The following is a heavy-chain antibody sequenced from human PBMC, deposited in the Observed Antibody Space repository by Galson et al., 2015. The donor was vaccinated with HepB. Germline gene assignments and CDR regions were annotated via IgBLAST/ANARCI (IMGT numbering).Heavy chain of an antibody. Sequence: SLRLSCAASGFTFSSYAMHWVRQAPGKGLEWVAVISYDGSNKYYADSVKGRFTISRDNSKNTLYLQMNSLRAEDTAVYYCARDFGAAGVPAAPPPSEGFYFDYWGQGTLVTVSS. CDR2: ISYDGSNK. V-gene: IGHV3-30-3*01. CDR3: ARDFGAAGVPAAPPPSEGFYFDY. J-gene: IGHJ4*02. CDR1: GFTFSSYA. D-gene: IGHD2-2*01.